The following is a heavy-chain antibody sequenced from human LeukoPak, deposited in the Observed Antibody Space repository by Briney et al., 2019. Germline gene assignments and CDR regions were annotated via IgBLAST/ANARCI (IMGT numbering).Heavy chain of an antibody. CDR1: GFTFSSYS. CDR2: ISSSSSYI. CDR3: ARDQLELRAFDI. Sequence: GGSLRLSCAASGFTFSSYSMNWVRQAPGKGLEWVSSISSSSSYIYYADSVKGRFTISRDNAKNSLYLQLNSQRAEDTAVYYYARDQLELRAFDIWGQGTMVTVSS. J-gene: IGHJ3*02. D-gene: IGHD1-7*01. V-gene: IGHV3-21*01.